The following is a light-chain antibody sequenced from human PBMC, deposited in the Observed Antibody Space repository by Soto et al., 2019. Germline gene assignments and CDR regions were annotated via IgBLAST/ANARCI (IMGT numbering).Light chain of an antibody. CDR1: QGISSW. CDR3: QQANSFPIT. CDR2: GAS. Sequence: DIQMTQSPSSVSASVGDRVTITCRSRQGISSWLAWYQQKPGKAPKLLSYGASSSQSWVPSRFSGSGSGTDLTLTISSLQPEDFATYYCQQANSFPITFGQGTRLEIK. V-gene: IGKV1-12*01. J-gene: IGKJ5*01.